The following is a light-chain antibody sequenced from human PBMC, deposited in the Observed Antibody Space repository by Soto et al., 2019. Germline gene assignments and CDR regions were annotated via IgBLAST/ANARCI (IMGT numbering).Light chain of an antibody. CDR1: SSDVGSYNL. V-gene: IGLV2-23*01. Sequence: QSALTQPASVSGSPGQSITISCTGTSSDVGSYNLVSWYQQHPGKAPKLMIYEGSKRRSGVSNRFSGSKSGNTASLTISGLQAEDEADYYCCSYAGSSTSVVFGGGTMLAVL. J-gene: IGLJ2*01. CDR3: CSYAGSSTSVV. CDR2: EGS.